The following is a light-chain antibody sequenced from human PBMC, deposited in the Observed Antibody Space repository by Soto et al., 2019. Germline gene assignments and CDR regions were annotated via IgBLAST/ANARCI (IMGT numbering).Light chain of an antibody. Sequence: QSPLTQPASVSWSPGHSITISCTGTTSDVGAYNLVSWYQRLPGKAPKLLIFEGTKRPSGVSSRFSGSKSGNTASLTIFGLRAEEEADYFCCSYAGGTNYVFGTGTKVTAL. J-gene: IGLJ1*01. V-gene: IGLV2-23*01. CDR3: CSYAGGTNYV. CDR1: TSDVGAYNL. CDR2: EGT.